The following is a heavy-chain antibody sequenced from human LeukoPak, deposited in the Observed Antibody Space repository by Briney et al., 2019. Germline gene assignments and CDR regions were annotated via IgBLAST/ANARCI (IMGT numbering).Heavy chain of an antibody. CDR1: GYTFTAYY. V-gene: IGHV1-2*02. CDR3: ARGVGSSWFDP. Sequence: ASVKVSCKASGYTFTAYYIHWVRQAPGQGLEWMGWMDPVSGGTNYAQRFQGRVTMTRDSSISTAYIQLSSLRSDDTADTAVYYCARGVGSSWFDPWGQGTPVIVSS. CDR2: MDPVSGGT. D-gene: IGHD2-15*01. J-gene: IGHJ5*02.